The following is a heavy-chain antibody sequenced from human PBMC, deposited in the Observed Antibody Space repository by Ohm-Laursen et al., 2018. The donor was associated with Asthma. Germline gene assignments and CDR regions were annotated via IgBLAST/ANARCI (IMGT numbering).Heavy chain of an antibody. D-gene: IGHD3-9*01. CDR2: ISYDGSNK. CDR3: ARGQGVDWLLLGVDY. CDR1: GFTFSSYG. Sequence: SLRLSCSASGFTFSSYGMHWVRQAPGKGLEWVAVISYDGSNKYYADSVKGRFTISRDNSKNTVYLQMNSLRAEDTAVYYCARGQGVDWLLLGVDYWGQGTLVTVSS. J-gene: IGHJ4*02. V-gene: IGHV3-30*03.